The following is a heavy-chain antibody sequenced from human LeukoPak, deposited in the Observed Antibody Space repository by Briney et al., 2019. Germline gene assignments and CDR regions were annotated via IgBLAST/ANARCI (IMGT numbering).Heavy chain of an antibody. Sequence: GESLKISCKGSGYTFTTHWIGWVRQMPGKGLEWMGIIYPGDADIKYSPSSQGQVTISADKSVTTAYLQWSSLKASDTAMYYCARSHYGGNSFDYWGQGTLVTVSS. CDR3: ARSHYGGNSFDY. CDR1: GYTFTTHW. CDR2: IYPGDADI. D-gene: IGHD4-23*01. J-gene: IGHJ4*02. V-gene: IGHV5-51*01.